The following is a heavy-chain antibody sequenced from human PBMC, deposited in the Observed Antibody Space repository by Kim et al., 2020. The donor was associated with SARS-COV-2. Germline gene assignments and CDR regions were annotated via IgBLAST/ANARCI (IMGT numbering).Heavy chain of an antibody. V-gene: IGHV1-2*02. Sequence: ASVKVSCKATGYTLTDYYIHWVRQAPGQGLEWMGWINPKDGGRNYVEKFQDRVTMTRDTSTSTAFMELGSLSSDDTAVYYCAKARLITVVREADFWGQGTLVTVSS. J-gene: IGHJ4*02. CDR2: INPKDGGR. D-gene: IGHD1-20*01. CDR3: AKARLITVVREADF. CDR1: GYTLTDYY.